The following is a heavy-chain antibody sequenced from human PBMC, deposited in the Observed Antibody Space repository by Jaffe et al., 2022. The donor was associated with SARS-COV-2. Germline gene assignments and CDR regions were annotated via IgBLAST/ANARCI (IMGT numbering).Heavy chain of an antibody. D-gene: IGHD5-12*01. CDR2: IYWDDDK. CDR1: GFSLSISGGG. CDR3: AHRRGRDGYNSFDY. J-gene: IGHJ4*02. V-gene: IGHV2-5*02. Sequence: QITLKESGPTLVKPTQTLTLTCTFSGFSLSISGGGVGWIRQPPGKALEWLALIYWDDDKVYSPSLKRRLTISKDTSKNQVVLRMTNMDPGDTATYYCAHRRGRDGYNSFDYWGQGTRVTVSA.